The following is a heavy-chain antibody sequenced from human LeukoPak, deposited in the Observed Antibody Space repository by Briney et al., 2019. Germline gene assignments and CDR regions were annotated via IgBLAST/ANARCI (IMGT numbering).Heavy chain of an antibody. V-gene: IGHV3-21*01. CDR1: GFTFSSYS. CDR2: ISSSSTCI. CDR3: ARVISVAGYDY. J-gene: IGHJ4*02. D-gene: IGHD6-19*01. Sequence: GGSLRLSCAASGFTFSSYSMNWVRQAPGKGLEGVSSISSSSTCIYYADSVKGPFTISRENAKNSLYLQMNSLRAEDTAVYYCARVISVAGYDYWGQGTLVTVSS.